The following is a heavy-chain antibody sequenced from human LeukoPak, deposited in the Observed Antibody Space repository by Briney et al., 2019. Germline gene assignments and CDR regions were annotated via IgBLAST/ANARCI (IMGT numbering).Heavy chain of an antibody. CDR2: ITGSGTDI. D-gene: IGHD4-17*01. V-gene: IGHV3-48*01. CDR1: GFTFSSYS. J-gene: IGHJ4*02. Sequence: GGSLRLSCAASGFTFSSYSMNWVRQAPGKGPEWISWITGSGTDIIYADSVKGRFTISRDNAKNSLYLQMNSLRAEDTAMYYCARDQDYGFTYWGQGTVVTVSS. CDR3: ARDQDYGFTY.